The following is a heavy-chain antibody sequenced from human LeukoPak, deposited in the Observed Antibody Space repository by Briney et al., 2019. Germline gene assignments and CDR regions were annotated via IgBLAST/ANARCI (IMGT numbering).Heavy chain of an antibody. D-gene: IGHD6-13*01. J-gene: IGHJ2*01. CDR2: TYYRSKWYN. Sequence: SQTLTLTCAISGDXLSSNSAAWNWIRQSPSRGLEWLGRTYYRSKWYNDYGVSVKSRITINPDTSKNQFSLQLNSVTPEDTAVYYCAREGSGIAAAASYWYFDLWGRGTLVTVSS. CDR3: AREGSGIAAAASYWYFDL. V-gene: IGHV6-1*01. CDR1: GDXLSSNSAA.